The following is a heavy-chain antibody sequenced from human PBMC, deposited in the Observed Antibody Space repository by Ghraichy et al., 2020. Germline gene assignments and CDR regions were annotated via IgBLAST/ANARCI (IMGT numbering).Heavy chain of an antibody. CDR1: GFTFSSYE. CDR3: ARCEWLDTTHDAFDI. V-gene: IGHV3-48*03. CDR2: ISSSGSTI. Sequence: GGSLRLSCAASGFTFSSYEMNWVRQAPGKGLEWVSYISSSGSTIYYADSVKGRFTISRDNAKNSLYLQMNSLRAEDTAVYYCARCEWLDTTHDAFDIWGQGTMVTVSS. J-gene: IGHJ3*02. D-gene: IGHD6-19*01.